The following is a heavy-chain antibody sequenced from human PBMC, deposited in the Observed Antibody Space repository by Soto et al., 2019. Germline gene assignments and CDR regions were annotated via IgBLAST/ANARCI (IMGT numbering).Heavy chain of an antibody. CDR1: GYSFTSYW. D-gene: IGHD4-4*01. J-gene: IGHJ6*02. CDR2: IDPSDSYT. V-gene: IGHV5-10-1*01. CDR3: ARLRAVTKEYSYYYGMDV. Sequence: PGESLKISCKGSGYSFTSYWISWVRQMPGKGLEWMGRIDPSDSYTNYSPSFQGHVTISADKSISTAYLQWSSLKASDTAMYYCARLRAVTKEYSYYYGMDVWGQGTTVTVSS.